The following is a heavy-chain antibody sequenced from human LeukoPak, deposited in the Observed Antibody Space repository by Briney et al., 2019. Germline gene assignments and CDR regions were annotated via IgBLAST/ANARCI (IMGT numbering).Heavy chain of an antibody. CDR1: GGSISSYY. Sequence: SETLSLTCTVSGGSISSYYWSWVRQPAGKGLEWIGRIYTSGSTNYNPSLKSRVTMSVDTSKNQFSLKLSSVTAADTAVYYCARTVYYYDSSGPFDYWGQGTLVTVSS. CDR3: ARTVYYYDSSGPFDY. CDR2: IYTSGST. V-gene: IGHV4-4*07. J-gene: IGHJ4*02. D-gene: IGHD3-22*01.